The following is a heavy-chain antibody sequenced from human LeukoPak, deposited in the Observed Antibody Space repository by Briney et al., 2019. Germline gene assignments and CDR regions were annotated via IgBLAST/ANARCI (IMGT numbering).Heavy chain of an antibody. CDR2: ISGGGGST. CDR1: GFTLSYYA. D-gene: IGHD3-22*01. J-gene: IGHJ4*02. CDR3: AKSDSYDSSGHPSSFEY. V-gene: IGHV3-23*01. Sequence: GGSLRLSCAASGFTLSYYAMSWVRQAPGKGLEWVSAISGGGGSTYYADSVKGRFTISRDNSKNTLYLQMNSLRPEDTAVYYCAKSDSYDSSGHPSSFEYWGQGTLVTVSS.